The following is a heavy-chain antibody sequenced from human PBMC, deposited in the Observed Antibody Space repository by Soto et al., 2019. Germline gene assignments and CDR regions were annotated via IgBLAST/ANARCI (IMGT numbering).Heavy chain of an antibody. CDR3: ARVGRAARLIYYYYMDV. V-gene: IGHV1-8*01. CDR1: GYTFTRYD. J-gene: IGHJ6*03. CDR2: MNPNSGNT. Sequence: ASVKVSCKASGYTFTRYDINWVRQATGQGLEWMGWMNPNSGNTGYAQKFQGRVTMTRNTSISTAYMELSSLRSEDTAVYYCARVGRAARLIYYYYMDVWGKGTTVTVS. D-gene: IGHD6-6*01.